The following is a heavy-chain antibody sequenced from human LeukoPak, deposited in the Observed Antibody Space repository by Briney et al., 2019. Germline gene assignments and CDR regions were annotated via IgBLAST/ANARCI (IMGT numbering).Heavy chain of an antibody. CDR1: GFTFSDFG. CDR2: ISSSSSSI. J-gene: IGHJ4*02. V-gene: IGHV3-48*01. Sequence: PGGSLRLSCGASGFTFSDFGMDWVRQAPGKGLEWVSYISSSSSSIYYADSVKGRFTISRDNAKNSLFLQMNSLRAEDTAVYYCARGGAARPDYWGQGTLVTVSS. D-gene: IGHD6-6*01. CDR3: ARGGAARPDY.